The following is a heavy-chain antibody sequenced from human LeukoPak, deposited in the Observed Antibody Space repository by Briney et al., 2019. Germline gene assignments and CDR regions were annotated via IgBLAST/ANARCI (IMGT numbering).Heavy chain of an antibody. V-gene: IGHV4-39*07. D-gene: IGHD3-9*01. CDR2: IYYSGST. J-gene: IGHJ4*02. CDR1: GGSISSSSYY. Sequence: PSETLSLTCTVSGGSISSSSYYWGWIRQPPGKGLEWIGSIYYSGSTYYNPSLKSRVTISVDTSKNQFSLKLSSVTAADTAVYYCARVYYDILTGYYNLGFCDYWGQGTLVTVSS. CDR3: ARVYYDILTGYYNLGFCDY.